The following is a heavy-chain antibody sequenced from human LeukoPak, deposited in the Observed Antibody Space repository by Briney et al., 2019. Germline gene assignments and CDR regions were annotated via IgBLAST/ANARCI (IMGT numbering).Heavy chain of an antibody. CDR1: GYTFTGYY. CDR3: ASHLYYDFWSGYSNAFDI. Sequence: GASVKVSCKASGYTFTGYYMHWVRQAPGQGLEWMGWINPNSGGTNYAQKFQGRVTMTRDTSISTAYMELSRLRSDDTAVYYCASHLYYDFWSGYSNAFDIWGQGTMVTVSS. J-gene: IGHJ3*02. V-gene: IGHV1-2*02. CDR2: INPNSGGT. D-gene: IGHD3-3*01.